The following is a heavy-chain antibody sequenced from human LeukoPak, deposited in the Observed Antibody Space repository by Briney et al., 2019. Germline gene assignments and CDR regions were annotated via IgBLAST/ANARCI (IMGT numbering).Heavy chain of an antibody. D-gene: IGHD1-7*01. J-gene: IGHJ3*02. CDR1: GGSISSSSYY. V-gene: IGHV4-39*07. CDR2: IYYSGST. CDR3: ASSGWNYDDAFDI. Sequence: SETLSLTCTVSGGSISSSSYYWGWICQPPGKGLEWIGSIYYSGSTYYNPSLKSRVTISVDTSKNQFSLKLSSVAAADTAVYYCASSGWNYDDAFDIWGQGTMVTVSS.